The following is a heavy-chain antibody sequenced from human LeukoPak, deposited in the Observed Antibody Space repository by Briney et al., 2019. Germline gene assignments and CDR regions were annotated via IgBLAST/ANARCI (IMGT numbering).Heavy chain of an antibody. CDR2: ISYDGSNK. CDR3: ATVDSSWSFDN. D-gene: IGHD6-13*01. J-gene: IGHJ4*02. Sequence: GGSLRLSCAASGFTFSSYAMHWVRLGPGKGLEWVAFISYDGSNKCYPDSVKGRFTISRDNSKNTLYLQMNSLRAEDTAVYYCATVDSSWSFDNWGQGTLVTVSS. V-gene: IGHV3-30-3*01. CDR1: GFTFSSYA.